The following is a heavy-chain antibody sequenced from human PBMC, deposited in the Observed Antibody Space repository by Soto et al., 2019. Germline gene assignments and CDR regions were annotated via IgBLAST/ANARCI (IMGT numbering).Heavy chain of an antibody. V-gene: IGHV1-69*12. CDR2: MIPIFGTE. CDR3: ARDDVFEYSSSRSFDY. CDR1: GGTFSSYA. Sequence: QVQLVQSGAEVKKPGSSVKVSCKASGGTFSSYAISWVREAPGQGLEWMGGMIPIFGTENYAQKFQGRVTITADESTSTAYMELSSLRSEDTAVYYCARDDVFEYSSSRSFDYWGQWTLVTVSS. D-gene: IGHD6-6*01. J-gene: IGHJ4*02.